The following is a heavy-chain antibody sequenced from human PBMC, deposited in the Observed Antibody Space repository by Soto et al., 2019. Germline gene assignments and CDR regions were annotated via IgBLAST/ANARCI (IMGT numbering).Heavy chain of an antibody. CDR2: IYYSGST. D-gene: IGHD5-18*01. V-gene: IGHV4-31*03. Sequence: SETLSLTCTVSGGSIGSGGYYWSWIRHHPGKGLEWIGYIYYSGSTYYNPSLKSRVTISVDTSKNQFSLKLSSVTAADTAVYYCASLYSYGPLYYYYYGMDVWGQGTTVTVSS. CDR3: ASLYSYGPLYYYYYGMDV. CDR1: GGSIGSGGYY. J-gene: IGHJ6*02.